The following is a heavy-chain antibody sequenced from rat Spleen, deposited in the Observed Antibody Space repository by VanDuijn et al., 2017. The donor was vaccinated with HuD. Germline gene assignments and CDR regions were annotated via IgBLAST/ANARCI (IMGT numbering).Heavy chain of an antibody. CDR3: ARLRYYDGSYPNWFAY. V-gene: IGHV5-29*01. CDR2: ISYDGSTT. Sequence: EVQLVESGGGLVQPGGSLKLSCAASGFTFRNYGKAWVRQAPTKGLEWVATISYDGSTTYYRDSVKGRFTISRDNAKSTLFLQMDSLRSEDTATYYCARLRYYDGSYPNWFAYWGQGTLVTVSS. J-gene: IGHJ3*01. CDR1: GFTFRNYG. D-gene: IGHD1-12*02.